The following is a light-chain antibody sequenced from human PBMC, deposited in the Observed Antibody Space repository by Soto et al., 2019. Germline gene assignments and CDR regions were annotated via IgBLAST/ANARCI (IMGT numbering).Light chain of an antibody. CDR3: QKYNNWPPET. CDR1: QSVSSN. V-gene: IGKV3-15*01. J-gene: IGKJ1*01. Sequence: EIVMTQSPATLSVSPGSRPTASSRASQSVSSNLAWYQQKPGQAPRLLIYGASTRATGIPARFSGSGSGTEFTLTISSLQSEDFAVYYSQKYNNWPPETFGKGTKVDIK. CDR2: GAS.